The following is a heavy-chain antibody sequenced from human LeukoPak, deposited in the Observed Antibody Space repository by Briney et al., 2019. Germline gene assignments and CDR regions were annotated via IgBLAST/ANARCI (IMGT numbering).Heavy chain of an antibody. V-gene: IGHV4-34*01. CDR1: GGSFSGYY. J-gene: IGHJ3*02. Sequence: PSETLSLTCAVYGGSFSGYYWSWIRQPPGEGLEWIGEINHSGSTNYNPSLKSRVTISVDTSKNRFSLKLSSVTAADTAVYYCARDRGGSHDAFDIWGQGTLVTVSS. CDR2: INHSGST. D-gene: IGHD2-15*01. CDR3: ARDRGGSHDAFDI.